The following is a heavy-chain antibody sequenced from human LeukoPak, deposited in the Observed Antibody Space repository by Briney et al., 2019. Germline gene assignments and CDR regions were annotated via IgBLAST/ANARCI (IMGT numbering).Heavy chain of an antibody. CDR2: IGTSGTTI. Sequence: TGGSLRPSCVASGLTVNSSFISWVRQAPGKGLEWVSLIGTSGTTIYYADSVKGRFSISRDNAKNSLYLQMNSLRAEDTAVYYCARSFDIWGQGTMVTVSS. J-gene: IGHJ3*02. CDR3: ARSFDI. CDR1: GLTVNSSF. V-gene: IGHV3-48*04.